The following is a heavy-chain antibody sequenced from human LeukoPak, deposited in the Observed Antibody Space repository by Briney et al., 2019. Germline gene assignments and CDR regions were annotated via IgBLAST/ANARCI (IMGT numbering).Heavy chain of an antibody. J-gene: IGHJ4*02. CDR2: ISAYNGNT. V-gene: IGHV1-18*01. CDR3: ARDPGRRDGYKPFDY. Sequence: GASVKVSCKASGYTFTSYGISWVRQAPGQGLEWMGWISAYNGNTNYAQKLQGRVTMTTDTSTSTAYMELRSLRSDVTAVYYCARDPGRRDGYKPFDYWGQGTLVTVSS. D-gene: IGHD5-24*01. CDR1: GYTFTSYG.